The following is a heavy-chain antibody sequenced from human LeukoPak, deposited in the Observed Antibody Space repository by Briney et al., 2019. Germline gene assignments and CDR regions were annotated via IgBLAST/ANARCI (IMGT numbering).Heavy chain of an antibody. D-gene: IGHD3-10*01. Sequence: GGSLRLSCAASEFTFSSYSMNWVRQAPWKGREWVSTISGSGGSTYYADSVKGRFTISRDNSKNTLYLQMNSLRAEDTAVYYCAKEGVWGITMVRGVTGNGMDVWGQGTTVTVSS. CDR1: EFTFSSYS. J-gene: IGHJ6*02. CDR2: ISGSGGST. CDR3: AKEGVWGITMVRGVTGNGMDV. V-gene: IGHV3-23*01.